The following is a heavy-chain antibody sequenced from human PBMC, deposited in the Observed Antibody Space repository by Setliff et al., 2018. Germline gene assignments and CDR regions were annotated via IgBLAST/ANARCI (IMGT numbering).Heavy chain of an antibody. CDR3: VRQTSHAGIVIPYYYYFYMDV. V-gene: IGHV4-39*01. J-gene: IGHJ6*03. CDR1: GDSVTSDSYY. Sequence: SETLSLTCIVTGDSVTSDSYYWGWVRQPPGKGLEWDGSVSYSGSPYHNPSLKSRVSLSLDTSENQFSPTLTSVTAADAAVYYCVRQTSHAGIVIPYYYYFYMDVWGTGTTVTVSS. CDR2: VSYSGSP. D-gene: IGHD1-1*01.